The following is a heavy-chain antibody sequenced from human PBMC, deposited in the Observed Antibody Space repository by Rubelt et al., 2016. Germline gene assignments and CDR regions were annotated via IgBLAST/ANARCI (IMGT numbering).Heavy chain of an antibody. Sequence: QVQLQESGPGLVKPSQTLSLTCTVSGGSISSGGYYWSWIRQHPGKGLEWIGYIYYSGSTYYNQSLKERVTMSGDMSKNQLSRKLSSVTAADTAVYYCARAPYGSGSHNWFDPWGQGTLVTVSS. V-gene: IGHV4-31*03. J-gene: IGHJ5*02. CDR2: IYYSGST. CDR3: ARAPYGSGSHNWFDP. CDR1: GGSISSGGYY. D-gene: IGHD3-10*01.